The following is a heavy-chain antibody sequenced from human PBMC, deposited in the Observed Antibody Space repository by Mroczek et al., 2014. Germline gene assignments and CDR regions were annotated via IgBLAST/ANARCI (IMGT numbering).Heavy chain of an antibody. D-gene: IGHD6-19*01. J-gene: IGHJ4*02. CDR1: GGSFSGYY. CDR2: INHSGST. V-gene: IGHV4-34*01. Sequence: QVQLQQWGAGLLKPSETLSLTCAVYGGSFSGYYWSWIRQPPGKGLEWIGEINHSGSTNYNPSLKSRVTISVDTSKNQFSLKLSSVTAADTAVYYCARKRRAWDLGVAVAGKYYFDYWGQGTLVTVSS. CDR3: ARKRRAWDLGVAVAGKYYFDY.